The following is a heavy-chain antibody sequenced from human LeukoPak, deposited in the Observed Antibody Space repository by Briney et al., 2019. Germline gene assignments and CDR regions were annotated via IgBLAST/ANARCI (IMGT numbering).Heavy chain of an antibody. Sequence: GGSLRLTCLGSGFNFRYFWMSWVRQAPGKGLEWVANINHDGRETYYADSVKGRFIISRDNAKDSLYLQMNSLRAEDTAVYYCARQAPAVYYYDSSGYYYPFDYWGQGTLVTVSS. D-gene: IGHD3-22*01. V-gene: IGHV3-7*01. J-gene: IGHJ4*02. CDR3: ARQAPAVYYYDSSGYYYPFDY. CDR1: GFNFRYFW. CDR2: INHDGRET.